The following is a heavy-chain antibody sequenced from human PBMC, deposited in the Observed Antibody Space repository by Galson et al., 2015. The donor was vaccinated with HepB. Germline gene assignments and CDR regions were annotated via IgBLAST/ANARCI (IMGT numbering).Heavy chain of an antibody. CDR1: GGSFSGYY. V-gene: IGHV4-34*01. J-gene: IGHJ4*02. CDR3: ASRGAGKEFDY. Sequence: ETLSLTCAVHGGSFSGYYWSWIRQPPGKGLEWIGEINHSGSTNYNPSLKSRVTISVDTSKNQFSLKLSSVTAADTAVYYCASRGAGKEFDYWGQGTLVTVSS. D-gene: IGHD6-19*01. CDR2: INHSGST.